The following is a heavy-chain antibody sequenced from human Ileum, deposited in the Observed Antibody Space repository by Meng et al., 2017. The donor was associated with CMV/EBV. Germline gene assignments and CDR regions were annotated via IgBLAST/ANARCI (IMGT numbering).Heavy chain of an antibody. CDR1: GGSVNSGTYY. CDR3: ARGRVYYYGWNPPYGMDV. J-gene: IGHJ6*02. V-gene: IGHV4-61*01. Sequence: SETLSLTCSVSGGSVNSGTYYWNWIRQSPGKGLEWIGYISNSGTTNYNPSLKSRLTMSVDASQNQFSLNLSSVTAADTAVYYCARGRVYYYGWNPPYGMDVWGRGTTVTVSS. CDR2: ISNSGTT. D-gene: IGHD3-10*01.